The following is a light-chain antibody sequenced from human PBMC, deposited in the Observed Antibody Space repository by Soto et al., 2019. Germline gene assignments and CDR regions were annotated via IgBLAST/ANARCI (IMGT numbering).Light chain of an antibody. V-gene: IGLV2-14*01. CDR2: EVT. J-gene: IGLJ1*01. CDR1: SSDVGAYKY. CDR3: SSYTRTSTNV. Sequence: QSALTQPASVSGSPGQSITISCTGTSSDVGAYKYVSWYQQHPGKAPKLMIYEVTNRPSGVSNRFSGSKSGNTASLTISGLQAEDEADYYCSSYTRTSTNVFGTGTKVTVL.